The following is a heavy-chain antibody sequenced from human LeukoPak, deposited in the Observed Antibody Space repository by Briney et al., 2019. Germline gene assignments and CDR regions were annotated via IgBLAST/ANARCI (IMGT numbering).Heavy chain of an antibody. D-gene: IGHD4-17*01. Sequence: GSLRLSCEASGFTFSNYWMSWVRQAPGKGLEWVANIKRDGSERDYVEFAKGRFTISRDNANNLLYLQMDSLRGEDTAVYYCVRGTTVTLWGQGTLVTVSS. J-gene: IGHJ4*02. CDR1: GFTFSNYW. CDR3: VRGTTVTL. CDR2: IKRDGSER. V-gene: IGHV3-7*04.